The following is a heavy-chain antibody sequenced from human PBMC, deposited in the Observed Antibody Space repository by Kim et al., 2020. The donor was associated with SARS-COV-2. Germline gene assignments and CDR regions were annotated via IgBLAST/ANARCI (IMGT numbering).Heavy chain of an antibody. V-gene: IGHV3-11*01. CDR3: VREPSN. CDR2: CGSTM. J-gene: IGHJ4*02. D-gene: IGHD6-6*01. Sequence: CGSTMKCADSVKGRFRISRDNANKSLSLQMNSLTPEDTAVYYCVREPSNWGQGTLVTVSS.